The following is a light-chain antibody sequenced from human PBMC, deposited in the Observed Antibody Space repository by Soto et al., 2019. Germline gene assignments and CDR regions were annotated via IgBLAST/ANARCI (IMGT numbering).Light chain of an antibody. V-gene: IGLV1-40*01. CDR2: GNS. CDR1: SSNIGAGYD. CDR3: PSYDSSLSRVV. Sequence: QAVLTQPPSVSGAPGQRVTISCTGSSSNIGAGYDVHWYQQLPGTAPKLLIYGNSNRPSGVPDRFSGSKSGTSPSLAITGLQAEYEADSYRPSYDSSLSRVVFGGGT. J-gene: IGLJ2*01.